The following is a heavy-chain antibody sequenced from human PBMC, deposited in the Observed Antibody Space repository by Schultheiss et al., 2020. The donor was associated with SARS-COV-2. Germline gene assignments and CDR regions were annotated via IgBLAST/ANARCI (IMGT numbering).Heavy chain of an antibody. J-gene: IGHJ4*02. CDR3: ARDLSPYYYDSSGYLRSYFDY. D-gene: IGHD3-22*01. V-gene: IGHV3-21*01. CDR2: ISSSSSYI. CDR1: GFTFSSYA. Sequence: GGSLRLSCAASGFTFSSYAMSWVRQAPGKGLEWVSSISSSSSYIYYADSVKGRFTISRDNAKNSLYLQMNSLRAEDTAVYYCARDLSPYYYDSSGYLRSYFDYWGQGTLVTVSS.